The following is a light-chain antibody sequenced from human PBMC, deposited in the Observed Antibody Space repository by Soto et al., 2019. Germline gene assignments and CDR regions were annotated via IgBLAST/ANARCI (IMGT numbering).Light chain of an antibody. J-gene: IGKJ5*01. CDR3: QQRSNWPPRIP. CDR1: QSVSSY. Sequence: EIVLTQSPATLSLSPGERATLSCRASQSVSSYLAWYQQKPGQAPRLLIYDASNRATGIPARFSGSGSGTAFPLPISSLEPEDFEVYYCQQRSNWPPRIPFGKGTRLEI. V-gene: IGKV3-11*01. CDR2: DAS.